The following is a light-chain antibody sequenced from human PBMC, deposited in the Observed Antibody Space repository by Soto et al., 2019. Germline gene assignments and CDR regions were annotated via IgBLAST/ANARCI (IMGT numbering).Light chain of an antibody. Sequence: DIQMTQSPSSLSASVGDRVTITCRASQGISNYLASYQQKPWKVPKLLIYAASTLQSGGPSRFSGSGSGTDFTLTISSLRPEYVATYYCQKDNCAPEIFVPRTKVHIK. CDR2: AAS. J-gene: IGKJ3*01. V-gene: IGKV1-27*01. CDR1: QGISNY. CDR3: QKDNCAPEI.